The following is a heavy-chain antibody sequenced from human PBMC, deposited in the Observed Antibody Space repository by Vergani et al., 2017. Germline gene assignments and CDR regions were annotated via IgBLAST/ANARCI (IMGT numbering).Heavy chain of an antibody. J-gene: IGHJ5*02. CDR2: IDPSDSYT. CDR1: GYSFTSYW. Sequence: EVQLVQSGAEVKKPGESLRLSCKGSGYSFTSYWISWVRQMPGKGLGWMGRIDPSDSYTNYSPSFQGHVTISADKPISTAYLQLSSLKASDTAMYYCATLGGLSGWFDPWGQGTLVTVSS. V-gene: IGHV5-10-1*03. CDR3: ATLGGLSGWFDP. D-gene: IGHD3-16*01.